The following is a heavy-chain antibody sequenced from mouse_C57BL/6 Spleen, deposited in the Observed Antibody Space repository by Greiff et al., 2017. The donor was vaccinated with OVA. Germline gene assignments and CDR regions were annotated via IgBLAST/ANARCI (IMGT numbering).Heavy chain of an antibody. CDR2: ISSGGSYT. CDR1: GFTFSSYG. Sequence: EVMLVESGGDLVKPGGSLKLSCAASGFTFSSYGMSWVRQTPDKRLEWVATISSGGSYTYYPDSVKGRFTISRDNAKNTLYLQMSSLKSEDTAMYYCAGQGGYYYGSSGYFDVWGTGTTVTVSS. CDR3: AGQGGYYYGSSGYFDV. D-gene: IGHD1-1*01. J-gene: IGHJ1*03. V-gene: IGHV5-6*01.